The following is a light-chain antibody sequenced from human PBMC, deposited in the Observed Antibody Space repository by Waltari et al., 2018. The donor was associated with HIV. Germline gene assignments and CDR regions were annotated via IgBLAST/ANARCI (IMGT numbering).Light chain of an antibody. CDR1: TGAVTTGPS. CDR3: LLSYSGARV. CDR2: DTN. V-gene: IGLV7-46*01. Sequence: QPVVTQEPSVSVSAGGTVTLTCGSSTGAVTTGPSVYWFQQPPGRAPRTLIYDTNKRHSWTPARFSGSLRGSFGGRAALTLSGAQPEDEADYYCLLSYSGARVFGGGTKLTV. J-gene: IGLJ2*01.